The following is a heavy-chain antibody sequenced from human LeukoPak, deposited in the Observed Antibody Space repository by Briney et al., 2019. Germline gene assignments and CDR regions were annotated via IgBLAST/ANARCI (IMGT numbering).Heavy chain of an antibody. CDR2: ISGSGTST. Sequence: GGFLRLSCAAPGFTFSSCAMSWVRQAPGKGLEWVSGISGSGTSTYYADSVKGRFTISRDTSKNTLYLQMDSLRGEDTAVYYCAKATVTTRRGIDNWGQGTLVTVPS. J-gene: IGHJ4*02. D-gene: IGHD4-17*01. V-gene: IGHV3-23*01. CDR3: AKATVTTRRGIDN. CDR1: GFTFSSCA.